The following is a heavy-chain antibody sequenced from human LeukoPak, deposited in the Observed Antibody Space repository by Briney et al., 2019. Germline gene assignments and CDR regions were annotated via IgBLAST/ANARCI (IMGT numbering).Heavy chain of an antibody. V-gene: IGHV3-23*01. Sequence: PGGSLRLSCAASGFTFSNYAMTWVRQAPGKGLEWVSVISGHGGSTFSADSVKGRFSISRDNSKNTLYLQMNSLRAEDTAVYYCAKALKSAGGAARTFDYWGQGTLDAVFS. CDR3: AKALKSAGGAARTFDY. CDR1: GFTFSNYA. D-gene: IGHD6-6*01. J-gene: IGHJ4*02. CDR2: ISGHGGST.